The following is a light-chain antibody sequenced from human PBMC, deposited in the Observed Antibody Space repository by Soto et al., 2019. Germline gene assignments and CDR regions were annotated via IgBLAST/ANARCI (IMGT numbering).Light chain of an antibody. Sequence: EIVLTQSPGTLSLSPGARATLSCRASQSVSSSYLAWYQQKPGQAPRLLIYGTSTRATGVPARFSGSGSGTDFTLTISSLQAADFAVYHCQHYNNWPITFGQGTRLEI. V-gene: IGKV3-15*01. CDR3: QHYNNWPIT. CDR2: GTS. CDR1: QSVSSSY. J-gene: IGKJ5*01.